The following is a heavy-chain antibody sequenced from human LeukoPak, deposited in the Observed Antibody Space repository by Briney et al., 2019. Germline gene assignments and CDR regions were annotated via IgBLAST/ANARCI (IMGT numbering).Heavy chain of an antibody. CDR2: INGDNGNT. CDR3: ARAEGYNYYYYYGMDV. V-gene: IGHV1-3*01. J-gene: IGHJ6*02. D-gene: IGHD5-24*01. CDR1: GYTFTTYA. Sequence: ASVKVSCKASGYTFTTYAMHWVRQAPGQRLEWMGWINGDNGNTKYSQKFQGRATMTRDTSTSTVYMELSSLRSEDTAVYYCARAEGYNYYYYYGMDVWGQGTTVTVSS.